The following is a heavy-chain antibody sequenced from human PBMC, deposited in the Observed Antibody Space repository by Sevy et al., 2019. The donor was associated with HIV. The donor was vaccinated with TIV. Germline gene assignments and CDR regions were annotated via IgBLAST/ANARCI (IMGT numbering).Heavy chain of an antibody. CDR1: GFTVNSNY. CDR3: ARGKSGYGYALNY. Sequence: GGSLRLSCAASGFTVNSNYMTWVRQAPGKGLEGVSVIHSDDTTYHADSVKDRFTISRDNFKNTRYRHMSSLRAEVTAVYYCARGKSGYGYALNYWGQGTLVTVSS. J-gene: IGHJ4*02. V-gene: IGHV3-66*01. D-gene: IGHD5-18*01. CDR2: IHSDDTT.